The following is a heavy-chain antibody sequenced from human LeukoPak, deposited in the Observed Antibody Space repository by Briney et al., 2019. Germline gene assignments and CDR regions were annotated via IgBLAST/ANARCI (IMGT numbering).Heavy chain of an antibody. V-gene: IGHV1-2*02. CDR3: AIANPLYCSSTTCLFDY. Sequence: ASVKVSCKASEYTFTGYYMHWVRQAPGQGFEWMGWINPNSGDTNYAQKFQGRVTMTRDTSISTAHMELSRLRSDDTAVYYCAIANPLYCSSTTCLFDYWGQGTLVTVSS. CDR1: EYTFTGYY. D-gene: IGHD2-2*01. J-gene: IGHJ4*02. CDR2: INPNSGDT.